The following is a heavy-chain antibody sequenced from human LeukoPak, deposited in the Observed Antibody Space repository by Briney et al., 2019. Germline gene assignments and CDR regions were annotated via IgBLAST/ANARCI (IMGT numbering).Heavy chain of an antibody. V-gene: IGHV3-66*01. CDR1: GFTVSSNY. CDR3: ARTDYGSGGRESPPPAQFDY. CDR2: IYSGGST. D-gene: IGHD3-10*01. J-gene: IGHJ4*02. Sequence: GGSLRLSCAASGFTVSSNYMSWVRQAPGKGLEWVSVIYSGGSTYYADSVKGRFTISRDNSKNTLYLQMNSLRAEDTAVYYCARTDYGSGGRESPPPAQFDYWGQGTLVTVSS.